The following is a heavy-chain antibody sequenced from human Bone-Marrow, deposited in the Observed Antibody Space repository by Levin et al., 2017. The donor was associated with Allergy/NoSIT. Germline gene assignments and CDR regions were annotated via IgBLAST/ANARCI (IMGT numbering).Heavy chain of an antibody. J-gene: IGHJ4*02. CDR3: AIGYGDNTNNDY. V-gene: IGHV3-23*01. CDR2: ISASGGTT. Sequence: GGSLRLSCTVSGLTFGTYAMSWVRQSPESGLAWISSISASGGTTYHEDSVKGRFTISRDNSNNMVYLRMSSLRVEDTAIYYCAIGYGDNTNNDYWGQGTLVTVSS. D-gene: IGHD4-17*01. CDR1: GLTFGTYA.